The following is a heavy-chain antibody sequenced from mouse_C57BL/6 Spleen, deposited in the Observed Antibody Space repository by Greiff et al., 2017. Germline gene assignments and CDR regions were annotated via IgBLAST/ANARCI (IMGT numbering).Heavy chain of an antibody. CDR2: INYDGSST. D-gene: IGHD1-1*01. V-gene: IGHV5-16*01. Sequence: EVKVVESEGGLVQPGSSMKLSCTASGFTFSDYYMAWVRQVPEKGLEWVANINYDGSSTYYLDSLNSRFIISRDNAKNILYLQMSSLKSEDTATYYSAREDYGSSYWYFDVWGTGTTVTVSS. CDR1: GFTFSDYY. J-gene: IGHJ1*03. CDR3: AREDYGSSYWYFDV.